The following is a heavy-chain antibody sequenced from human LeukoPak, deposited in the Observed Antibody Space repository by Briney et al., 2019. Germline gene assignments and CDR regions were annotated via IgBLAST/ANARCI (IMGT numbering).Heavy chain of an antibody. V-gene: IGHV5-51*01. J-gene: IGHJ6*03. CDR2: IYPGDSDT. CDR1: GYSFTSYW. Sequence: GESLKISCKGSGYSFTSYWIGWVRQMPGKGLEWMGIIYPGDSDTRYSPSFQGQVTISADKSISTAYLQWSSLKASDTAMYYCARQRPAAQADYYYYMDVWGKGTTATVSS. CDR3: ARQRPAAQADYYYYMDV. D-gene: IGHD2-2*01.